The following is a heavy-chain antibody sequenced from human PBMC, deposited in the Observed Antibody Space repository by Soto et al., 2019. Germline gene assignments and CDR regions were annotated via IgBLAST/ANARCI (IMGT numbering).Heavy chain of an antibody. Sequence: SQTLSLTCDISGDSVSSNSAAWNWIRQTPSRGLEWLGRTYYRSKWYINYAVSVKSRITVNPDTSKNQFSLQLNSVTPEDSAVYYCARGSWDDVTGHYYMDVWGKGTTVTVSS. J-gene: IGHJ6*03. D-gene: IGHD1-1*01. CDR1: GDSVSSNSAA. CDR3: ARGSWDDVTGHYYMDV. V-gene: IGHV6-1*01. CDR2: TYYRSKWYI.